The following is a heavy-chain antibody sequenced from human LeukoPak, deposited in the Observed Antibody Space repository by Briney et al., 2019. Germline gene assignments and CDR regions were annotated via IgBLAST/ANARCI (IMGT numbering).Heavy chain of an antibody. Sequence: ASVKVSCKASGYTFTSYYMHWVRQAPGQGLEWMGIINPSGGSTSYAQKFQGRVTMTRDTSTSTAYMELRSLRSDDTAVYYCARVAMGMAAAGTFDYWGQGTLVTVSS. CDR1: GYTFTSYY. CDR3: ARVAMGMAAAGTFDY. V-gene: IGHV1-46*01. CDR2: INPSGGST. J-gene: IGHJ4*02. D-gene: IGHD6-13*01.